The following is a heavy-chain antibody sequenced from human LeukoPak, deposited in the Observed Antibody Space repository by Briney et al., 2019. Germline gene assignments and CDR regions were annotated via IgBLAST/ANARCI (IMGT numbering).Heavy chain of an antibody. V-gene: IGHV4-59*02. J-gene: IGHJ4*02. CDR2: VHYTGST. Sequence: SETLSLTCTVSGGSVNSYSWSWIRQPPGKGLEYIGYVHYTGSTNYSPSLKSRVTISIDMSKNQFSLKLSSVTAADTAVYYCARDSGYGYDYNSNNRIFDYWGQGTLVTVSS. CDR3: ARDSGYGYDYNSNNRIFDY. D-gene: IGHD5-18*01. CDR1: GGSVNSYS.